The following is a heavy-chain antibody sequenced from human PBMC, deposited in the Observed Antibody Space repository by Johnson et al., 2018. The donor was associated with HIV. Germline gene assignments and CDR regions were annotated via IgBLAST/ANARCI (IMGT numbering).Heavy chain of an antibody. Sequence: VQLVESGGGLIQPGGSLRLSCVASGFTFSHYWMEWVRQAPGEGLVWVSRINADGSRTTYADSVTGRFTISRDNSKNTLYLQMNSLRAEDTAVDYCAKARGYDPYDAFDIWGQGTMVTVSS. CDR2: INADGSRT. D-gene: IGHD5-12*01. V-gene: IGHV3-74*02. CDR1: GFTFSHYW. J-gene: IGHJ3*02. CDR3: AKARGYDPYDAFDI.